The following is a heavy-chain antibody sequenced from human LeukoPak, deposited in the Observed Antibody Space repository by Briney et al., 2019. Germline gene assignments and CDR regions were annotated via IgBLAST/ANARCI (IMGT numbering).Heavy chain of an antibody. D-gene: IGHD6-13*01. J-gene: IGHJ4*02. Sequence: SETLSLTCTVSGGSISSSSYYWGWIRQPPGKGLEWIGSIYYSGSTYYNPSLKSRVTISVDTSKNQFSLKLSCVTAADTAVYYCARGLTRSSSRRPFDYWGQGTLVTVSS. CDR2: IYYSGST. CDR1: GGSISSSSYY. V-gene: IGHV4-39*07. CDR3: ARGLTRSSSRRPFDY.